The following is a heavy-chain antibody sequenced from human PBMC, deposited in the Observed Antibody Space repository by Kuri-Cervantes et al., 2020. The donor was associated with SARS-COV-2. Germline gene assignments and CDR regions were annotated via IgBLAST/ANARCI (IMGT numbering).Heavy chain of an antibody. CDR2: ISGSGDST. D-gene: IGHD2-15*01. CDR3: AKLGGGILAPDI. V-gene: IGHV3-23*01. Sequence: GGSLRLSCAASGFTFSSYAMSWVRQAPGKGLGWVSAISGSGDSTYYADSVKGRFTISRDNSKNTLYLQMNSLRAEDTAVYYCAKLGGGILAPDIWGQGTMVTVSS. CDR1: GFTFSSYA. J-gene: IGHJ3*02.